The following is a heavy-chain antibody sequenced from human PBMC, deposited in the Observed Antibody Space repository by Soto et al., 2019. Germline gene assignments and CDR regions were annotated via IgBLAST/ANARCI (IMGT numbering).Heavy chain of an antibody. V-gene: IGHV1-18*04. Sequence: ASVKVSCKASGYTFTSYGISWVRQAPGQGLEWMGWISAYNGNTNYAQKLQGRVTMTTDTSTSTAYMELRSLRSDDTAVYYCARDPANMGWFDPWGQGALVTVSS. CDR3: ARDPANMGWFDP. CDR1: GYTFTSYG. D-gene: IGHD3-10*01. J-gene: IGHJ5*02. CDR2: ISAYNGNT.